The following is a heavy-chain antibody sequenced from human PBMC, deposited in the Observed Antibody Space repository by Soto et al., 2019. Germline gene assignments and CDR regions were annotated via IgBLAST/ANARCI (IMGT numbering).Heavy chain of an antibody. D-gene: IGHD3-3*01. CDR2: INHSGST. J-gene: IGHJ6*03. CDR3: ARGYDFWSGYYYYYYMDV. V-gene: IGHV4-34*01. CDR1: GGSFSGYY. Sequence: SETLSLTCAVYGGSFSGYYWSWIRQPPGKGLEWIGEINHSGSTNHNPSLKSRVTISVDTPKNQFSLKLSSVTAADTAVYYCARGYDFWSGYYYYYYMDVWGKGTTVTVSS.